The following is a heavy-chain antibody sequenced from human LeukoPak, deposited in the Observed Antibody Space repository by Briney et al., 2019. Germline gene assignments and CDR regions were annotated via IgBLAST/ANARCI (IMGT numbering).Heavy chain of an antibody. CDR3: AKDFGRYYYDSSGCYMDV. J-gene: IGHJ6*03. CDR2: ISWDGGST. V-gene: IGHV3-43D*03. CDR1: GFTFDDYA. D-gene: IGHD3-22*01. Sequence: GGSLRLSCAASGFTFDDYAMHWVRQAPGKGLEWVSLISWDGGSTYYADSVKGRFTISRDNSKNSLYLQMNSLRAEDTALYYCAKDFGRYYYDSSGCYMDVWGKGTTVTVSS.